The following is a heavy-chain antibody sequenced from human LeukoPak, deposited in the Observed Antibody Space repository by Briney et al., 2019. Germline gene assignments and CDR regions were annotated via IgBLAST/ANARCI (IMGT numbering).Heavy chain of an antibody. D-gene: IGHD3-22*01. V-gene: IGHV1-69*05. CDR2: ITPIFGSS. CDR1: GDTFSGYA. J-gene: IGHJ5*02. Sequence: GASVKVSCRASGDTFSGYAVHWVRQAPGHGLEWGGGITPIFGSSNYAQNFQGRVTITTDESTSTAYMELSSLRSEDTAVYYCARNGGFPYYYDSSGYPVWFDPWGQGTLVTVSS. CDR3: ARNGGFPYYYDSSGYPVWFDP.